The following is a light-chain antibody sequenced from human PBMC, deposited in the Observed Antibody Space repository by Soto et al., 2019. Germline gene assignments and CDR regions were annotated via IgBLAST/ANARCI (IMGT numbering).Light chain of an antibody. CDR3: QQYNNWT. CDR1: QSVSSN. Sequence: EIVMTQSPATLSVSPGERATPSCRASQSVSSNLAWYQQKPGQAPRLLIYGASTRATGIPARFSGSGSGTEFTLTISSLQSEDFAVYYCQQYNNWTFGQGTKV. V-gene: IGKV3-15*01. CDR2: GAS. J-gene: IGKJ1*01.